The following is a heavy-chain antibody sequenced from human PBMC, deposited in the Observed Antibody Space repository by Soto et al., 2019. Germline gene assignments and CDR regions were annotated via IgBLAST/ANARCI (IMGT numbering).Heavy chain of an antibody. CDR1: GFTFTGYA. D-gene: IGHD6-13*01. V-gene: IGHV3-23*01. CDR3: AKSIIAAGTYHFDN. CDR2: ISGSGSST. Sequence: GGSLRLSCAASGFTFTGYAMSWVRQAPGKGLEWVSGISGSGSSTDYADSVKGRFIISRDSSNNTVYLQMNSLTAEDTAMYYCAKSIIAAGTYHFDNWGQGALVTVSS. J-gene: IGHJ4*02.